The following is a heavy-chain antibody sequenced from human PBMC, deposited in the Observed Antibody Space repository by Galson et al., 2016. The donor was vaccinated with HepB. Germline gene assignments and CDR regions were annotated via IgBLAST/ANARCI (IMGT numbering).Heavy chain of an antibody. CDR3: ARDDPTNYGLDY. Sequence: SLRLSCAASGFTFSRSGMHWVRQAPGKGLEWVALIWYDGSNKYYADSVKGRFTISTDNSKNTLSLQMNSLRAEDTAVYYCARDDPTNYGLDYWGQGTLVTVSS. CDR1: GFTFSRSG. J-gene: IGHJ4*02. D-gene: IGHD3-10*01. CDR2: IWYDGSNK. V-gene: IGHV3-33*01.